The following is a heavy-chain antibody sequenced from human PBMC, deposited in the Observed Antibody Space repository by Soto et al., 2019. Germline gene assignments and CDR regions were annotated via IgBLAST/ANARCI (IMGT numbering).Heavy chain of an antibody. Sequence: VQLLQSGGEVRKPGASVKVSCKTSGYTFTNYAINWVRQAPGQGLQWMGWISAYSGDTKYAQRFQDRLTVTTDPSTTTAYMELRSLSSDDTAGYYCARDGRAFSIFGETMDVWGQGPTVTVSS. CDR3: ARDGRAFSIFGETMDV. V-gene: IGHV1-18*01. D-gene: IGHD3-3*01. J-gene: IGHJ6*02. CDR1: GYTFTNYA. CDR2: ISAYSGDT.